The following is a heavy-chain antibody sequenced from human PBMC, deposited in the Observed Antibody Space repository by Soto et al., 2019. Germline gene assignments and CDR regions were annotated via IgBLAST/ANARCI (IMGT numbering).Heavy chain of an antibody. CDR3: ARDWGHSSSLAAFDI. CDR2: ISSSSSYI. J-gene: IGHJ3*02. CDR1: GCTFGSYS. V-gene: IGHV3-21*01. Sequence: PGASLRLSWAASGCTFGSYSVHWVRQAPGKGLEWVSSISSSSSYIYYADSVKGRFTISRDNAKNSLYLKMNSLRAEDTAVYYCARDWGHSSSLAAFDIWGQGTMVPVSS. D-gene: IGHD6-6*01.